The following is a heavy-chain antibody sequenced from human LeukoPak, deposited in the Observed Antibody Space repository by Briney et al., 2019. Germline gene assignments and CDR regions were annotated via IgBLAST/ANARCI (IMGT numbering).Heavy chain of an antibody. J-gene: IGHJ4*02. V-gene: IGHV3-23*01. Sequence: GGSLRLSCAASGFTFSSYAMSWVRQAPGKGLEWVSAISGSGGSTYYADSVKGRFTISRDNSKNTLYLQMNSLRAEDTAVYYCAKDEYYYDSSGSCPSDYWGQGTLVTVSS. D-gene: IGHD3-22*01. CDR3: AKDEYYYDSSGSCPSDY. CDR1: GFTFSSYA. CDR2: ISGSGGST.